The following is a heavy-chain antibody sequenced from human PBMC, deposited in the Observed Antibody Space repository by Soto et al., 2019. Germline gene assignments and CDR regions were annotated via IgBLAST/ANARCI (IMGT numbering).Heavy chain of an antibody. J-gene: IGHJ6*01. CDR2: ISASGGRP. Sequence: SLRLSCAASPVYFAIYASSWLSAARGKGLEGISGISASGGRPYYADSVKGRLTVSRDNSNNTLYLQLNRLRDEDTAVYHSANDSSTTATPRG. D-gene: IGHD1-1*01. CDR1: PVYFAIYA. V-gene: IGHV3-23*01. CDR3: ANDSSTTATP.